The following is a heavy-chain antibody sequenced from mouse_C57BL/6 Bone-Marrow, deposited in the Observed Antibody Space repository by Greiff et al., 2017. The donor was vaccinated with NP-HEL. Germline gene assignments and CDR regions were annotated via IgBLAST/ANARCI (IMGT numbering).Heavy chain of an antibody. Sequence: EVQLQESGPGLVKPSQSLSLTCSVTGYSITSGYYWNWIRQFPGNKLEWMGYISYDGSNNYNPSLKNRISITRDTSKNQFFLKLNSVTTEDTATYYCAREGLPIYYGSSYGFAYWGQGTLVTVSA. CDR1: GYSITSGYY. D-gene: IGHD1-1*01. CDR2: ISYDGSN. J-gene: IGHJ3*01. V-gene: IGHV3-6*01. CDR3: AREGLPIYYGSSYGFAY.